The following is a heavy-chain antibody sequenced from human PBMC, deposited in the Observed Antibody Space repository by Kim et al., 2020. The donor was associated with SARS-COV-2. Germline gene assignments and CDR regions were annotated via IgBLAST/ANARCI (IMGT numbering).Heavy chain of an antibody. D-gene: IGHD2-21*02. CDR1: GFTFSSYA. CDR2: ISGSGGST. V-gene: IGHV3-23*01. J-gene: IGHJ4*02. CDR3: AKDSPPAYCGGDCYSRYDY. Sequence: GGSLRLSCAASGFTFSSYAMSWVRQAPGKGLEWVSAISGSGGSTYYADSVKGRFTISRDNSKNTLYLQMNSLRAEDTAVYYCAKDSPPAYCGGDCYSRYDYWGQGTLVTVSS.